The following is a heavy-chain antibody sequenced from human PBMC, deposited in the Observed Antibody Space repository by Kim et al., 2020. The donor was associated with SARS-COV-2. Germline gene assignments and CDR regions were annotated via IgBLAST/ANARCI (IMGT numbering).Heavy chain of an antibody. Sequence: ITVSSADSVQVRFTISRDNAKNSLYLQMNSLRAEDTAVYYCARSTVTYDYWGRGTLVTVSS. J-gene: IGHJ4*02. D-gene: IGHD4-17*01. V-gene: IGHV3-48*03. CDR3: ARSTVTYDY. CDR2: ITV.